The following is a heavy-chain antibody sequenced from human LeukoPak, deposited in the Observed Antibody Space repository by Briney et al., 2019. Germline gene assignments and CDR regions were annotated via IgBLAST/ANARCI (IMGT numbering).Heavy chain of an antibody. Sequence: PSETLSLTCTVSGGSISSNSYFWGWIRQPPGKGLEWIGSIHYSGTTYYNPSLKSRVIISVDTSENQLSLKLSSVTAADTAVYYCARHGWSPAIAVIYGMDVWGQGTTVTVSS. CDR3: ARHGWSPAIAVIYGMDV. CDR2: IHYSGTT. J-gene: IGHJ6*02. V-gene: IGHV4-39*01. D-gene: IGHD6-19*01. CDR1: GGSISSNSYF.